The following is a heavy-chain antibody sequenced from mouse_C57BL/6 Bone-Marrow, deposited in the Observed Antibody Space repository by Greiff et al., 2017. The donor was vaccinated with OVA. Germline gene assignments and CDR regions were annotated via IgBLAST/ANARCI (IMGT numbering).Heavy chain of an antibody. CDR3: ARRTVDFDV. V-gene: IGHV1-82*01. J-gene: IGHJ1*03. Sequence: VQLQESGPELVKPGASVKISCKASGYAFSSSWMNWVKQRPGKGLEWIGRIYPGDGDTNYNGKFKGKATLTADKSSSTAYMQLSSLTSEDSAVYFCARRTVDFDVWGTGTTVTVSS. CDR2: IYPGDGDT. CDR1: GYAFSSSW.